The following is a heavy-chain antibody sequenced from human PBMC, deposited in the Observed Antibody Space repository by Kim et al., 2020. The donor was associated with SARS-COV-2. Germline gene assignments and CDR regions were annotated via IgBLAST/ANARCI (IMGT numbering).Heavy chain of an antibody. Sequence: KSRVTISVDTSKNQFSLKLSSVTAADTAVYYCARGPNRQYVQLYYYGMDVWGQGTTVTVSS. CDR3: ARGPNRQYVQLYYYGMDV. J-gene: IGHJ6*02. V-gene: IGHV4-34*01. D-gene: IGHD6-13*01.